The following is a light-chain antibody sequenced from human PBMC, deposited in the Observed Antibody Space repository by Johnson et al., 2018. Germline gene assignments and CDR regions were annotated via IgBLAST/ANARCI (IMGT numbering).Light chain of an antibody. J-gene: IGLJ1*01. CDR1: SSNIGNNY. CDR3: GTWSSSLSAGNV. Sequence: QSVLTQPPSVSAAPGQKVTISCSGSSSNIGNNYVSWYQQLPGTAPKLLIYENNKRPSGIPDRFSGSKSGTSATLGITGLQTGDEADYYCGTWSSSLSAGNVFGTGPTVTVL. CDR2: ENN. V-gene: IGLV1-51*02.